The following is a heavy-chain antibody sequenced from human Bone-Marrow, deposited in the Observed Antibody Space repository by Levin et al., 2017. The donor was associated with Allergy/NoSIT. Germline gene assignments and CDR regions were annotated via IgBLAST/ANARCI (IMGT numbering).Heavy chain of an antibody. CDR3: TNTYSATPDAD. V-gene: IGHV3-7*01. J-gene: IGHJ1*01. CDR1: GFTFTNYW. Sequence: SCAASGFTFTNYWMSWVRQVPGKGLEWVGNIKQDGSEIYSVDSVKGRFTLSRDNAKNSLYLQMNSLRAEDTAIYYCTNTYSATPDADWGQGTLVIVSS. D-gene: IGHD2-15*01. CDR2: IKQDGSEI.